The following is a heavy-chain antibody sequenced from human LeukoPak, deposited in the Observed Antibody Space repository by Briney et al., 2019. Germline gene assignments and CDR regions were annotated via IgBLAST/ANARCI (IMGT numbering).Heavy chain of an antibody. D-gene: IGHD3-22*01. CDR2: INPSGGST. Sequence: ASVKVSCKASGYTFTSYYMHWVRQAPGQGLEWMGIINPSGGSTSYAQKSQGRVTMTRDTSTSTVYMELSSLRSEDTAVYYCARRAPPSYYYDSSGYLGGPFDYWGQGTLVTVSS. J-gene: IGHJ4*02. CDR1: GYTFTSYY. V-gene: IGHV1-46*01. CDR3: ARRAPPSYYYDSSGYLGGPFDY.